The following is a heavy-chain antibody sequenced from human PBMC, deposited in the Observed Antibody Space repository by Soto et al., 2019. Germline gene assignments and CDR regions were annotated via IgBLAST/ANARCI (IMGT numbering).Heavy chain of an antibody. CDR2: FDPEDGET. Sequence: ASVKVSCKVSGYTLTELSMHWVRQAPGKGLEWMGGFDPEDGETIYAQKFQGRVTMTEDTSTDTAYMELSSLRSEDTVVYYCATDYGGYDAFDIWGQGTMVTVSS. V-gene: IGHV1-24*01. J-gene: IGHJ3*02. CDR3: ATDYGGYDAFDI. D-gene: IGHD4-17*01. CDR1: GYTLTELS.